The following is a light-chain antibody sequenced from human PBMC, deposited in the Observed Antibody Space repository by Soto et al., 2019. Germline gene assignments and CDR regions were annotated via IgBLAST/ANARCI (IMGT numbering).Light chain of an antibody. CDR3: QQLNTYPLT. Sequence: DIQMTQSPSSLSASVGDRVTITCQASQDISNYLNWYQQKPGKAPKLLIYDASNLETGVPSRFSGSGSGTEFTLTIDSLQPDDFATYYCQQLNTYPLTFGGGTKVDIK. V-gene: IGKV1-33*01. CDR2: DAS. CDR1: QDISNY. J-gene: IGKJ4*01.